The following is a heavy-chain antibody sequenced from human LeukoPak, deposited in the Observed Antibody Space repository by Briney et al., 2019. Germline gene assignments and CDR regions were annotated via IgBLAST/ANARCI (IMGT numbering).Heavy chain of an antibody. V-gene: IGHV4-39*07. D-gene: IGHD2-2*01. CDR1: GGSISSTSNC. CDR3: ARERYQLHFFDY. CDR2: DYDSGSA. Sequence: ETLSLTCTVSGGSISSTSNCWAWIRQPPGKGLEWIGSDYDSGSAYYNPSLKSRVTISLDTSKNQFSLKLSSVTAADTAVYYCARERYQLHFFDYWGQGILVTVSS. J-gene: IGHJ4*02.